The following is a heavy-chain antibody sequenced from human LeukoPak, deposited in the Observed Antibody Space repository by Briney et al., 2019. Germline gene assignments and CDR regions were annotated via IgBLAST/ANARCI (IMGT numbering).Heavy chain of an antibody. Sequence: GGPLRLSCAASGFTFSSYSMNWVRQAPGKGLEWVSSISSSSSYIFYADLVTGRFTISKDNAENSLYLQMNSLKVEDTAVYYCARERDRGVTSPYFDSWGQGTLVTVSS. CDR1: GFTFSSYS. CDR3: ARERDRGVTSPYFDS. CDR2: ISSSSSYI. V-gene: IGHV3-21*01. D-gene: IGHD2-21*02. J-gene: IGHJ4*02.